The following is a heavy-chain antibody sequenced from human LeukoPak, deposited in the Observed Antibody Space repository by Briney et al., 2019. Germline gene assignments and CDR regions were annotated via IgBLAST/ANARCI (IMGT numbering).Heavy chain of an antibody. V-gene: IGHV3-48*03. CDR2: IIGGGEFT. D-gene: IGHD5-24*01. CDR3: ARRSGRRYEY. CDR1: GFTFRSYE. J-gene: IGHJ4*02. Sequence: GGSLRLSCAASGFTFRSYEMNWVRHAPGGGLEWVAHIIGGGEFTVYPDAVKGRFTISRDNAKNSLYLQMNSLRVEDTGVYYCARRSGRRYEYWGQGVLVTVSP.